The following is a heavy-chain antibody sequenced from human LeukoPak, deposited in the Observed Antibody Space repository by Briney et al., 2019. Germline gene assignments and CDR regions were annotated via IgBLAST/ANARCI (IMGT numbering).Heavy chain of an antibody. V-gene: IGHV3-23*01. Sequence: GGSLRLSCVDSGFTFGTYAMNWVRQAPGKGLEWVSGLSGSGGGTYYGDSVKGRFTISRGNSKNTVYVQMDNLRADDTAVYYCAKGGGSGSYYIFDFWGQGTLVTVSS. J-gene: IGHJ4*02. D-gene: IGHD3-10*01. CDR2: LSGSGGGT. CDR1: GFTFGTYA. CDR3: AKGGGSGSYYIFDF.